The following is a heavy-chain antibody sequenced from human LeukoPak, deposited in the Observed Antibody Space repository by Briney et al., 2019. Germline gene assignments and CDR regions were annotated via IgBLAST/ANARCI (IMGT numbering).Heavy chain of an antibody. CDR2: INHSGST. D-gene: IGHD3-22*01. J-gene: IGHJ4*02. CDR1: GGSFSGYY. V-gene: IGHV4-34*01. CDR3: ARGSYDSSGYYPFPFDY. Sequence: SETLSLTCAVYGGSFSGYYWSWIRQPPGKGLEWIGEINHSGSTNYNPSLKSRVTISVDTSKNLFSLKLSSVTAADTAVYYCARGSYDSSGYYPFPFDYWGQGTLVTVSS.